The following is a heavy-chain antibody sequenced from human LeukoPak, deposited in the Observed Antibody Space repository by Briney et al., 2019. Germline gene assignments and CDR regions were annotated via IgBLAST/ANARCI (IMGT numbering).Heavy chain of an antibody. Sequence: PSETLSLTCAVYGGSFSGYYWSWIRQPPGKGLEWIGEINHSGSTNYNPSLKSRVTISVDTSKNQFSLKLSSVTAADTAVYYCARGLRYYDSSGYHKTRFHFQHWGQGTLVTVSS. CDR3: ARGLRYYDSSGYHKTRFHFQH. D-gene: IGHD3-22*01. CDR1: GGSFSGYY. J-gene: IGHJ1*01. V-gene: IGHV4-34*01. CDR2: INHSGST.